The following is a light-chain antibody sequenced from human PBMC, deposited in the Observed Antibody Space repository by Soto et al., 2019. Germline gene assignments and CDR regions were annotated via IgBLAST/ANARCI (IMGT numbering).Light chain of an antibody. J-gene: IGKJ2*03. CDR3: QHGYVAPYS. Sequence: DIQMTQSPSSVSASIGDTVTITCRASQDINVYLNWYQQKPGEVPKLLIYAASTLHSGVPSRFTGSGSETDFTLTIRSLQPGDFATYYCQHGYVAPYSFGQGTKVDIK. V-gene: IGKV1-39*01. CDR1: QDINVY. CDR2: AAS.